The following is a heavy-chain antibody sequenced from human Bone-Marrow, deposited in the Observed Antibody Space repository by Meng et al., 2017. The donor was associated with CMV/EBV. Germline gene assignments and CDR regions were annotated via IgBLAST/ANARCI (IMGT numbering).Heavy chain of an antibody. CDR2: LNPSGDST. V-gene: IGHV1-46*01. CDR3: ARETYYGSGSYNYFDS. CDR1: YTITRHC. J-gene: IGHJ4*02. D-gene: IGHD3-10*01. Sequence: YTITRHCMQWVRQDAGQGLEWMGILNPSGDSTTYEQEFQGRGTMTRDTSTSTVYMELSSLRSEDTAVYYCARETYYGSGSYNYFDSWGEGTLVTVSS.